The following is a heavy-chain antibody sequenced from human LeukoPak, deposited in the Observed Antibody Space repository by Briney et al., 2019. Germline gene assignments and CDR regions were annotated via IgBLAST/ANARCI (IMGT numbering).Heavy chain of an antibody. CDR3: TRPLRSYYYGSGSYANWFDP. Sequence: PSETLSLTCAVYGGSFSGYYWSWIRQPPGKGLEWIGEINHSGSTNYNPSLKSRVTISVDTSKNQCSLKLSSVTAADTAVYDCTRPLRSYYYGSGSYANWFDPWGQGTLVTVSS. CDR2: INHSGST. V-gene: IGHV4-34*01. J-gene: IGHJ5*02. CDR1: GGSFSGYY. D-gene: IGHD3-10*01.